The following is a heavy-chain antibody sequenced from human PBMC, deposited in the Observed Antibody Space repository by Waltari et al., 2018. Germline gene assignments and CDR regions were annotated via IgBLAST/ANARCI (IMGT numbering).Heavy chain of an antibody. V-gene: IGHV4-34*01. D-gene: IGHD3-3*01. CDR3: ARGRRMMYDFWSGYRFDY. J-gene: IGHJ4*02. Sequence: QVQLQQWGAGLLKPSETLSLTCAVYGGSFSGYYWSWIRQPPGTGLEWIGEINHSGSTNYNPSLKSRVTISVDTSKNQFSLKLSSVTAADTAVYYCARGRRMMYDFWSGYRFDYWGQGTLVTVSS. CDR1: GGSFSGYY. CDR2: INHSGST.